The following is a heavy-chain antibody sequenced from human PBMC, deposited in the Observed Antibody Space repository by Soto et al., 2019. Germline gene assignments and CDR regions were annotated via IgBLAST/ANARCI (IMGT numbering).Heavy chain of an antibody. CDR2: IFYRGNT. CDR3: ARRNWDDNLGRFFDA. CDR1: GGSISRYY. D-gene: IGHD1-1*01. Sequence: QVQLQESGPGLVKPSETLSLTCTVSGGSISRYYWSWIRQPPGKGLENIGYIFYRGNTNYNPSLMGRVTISLDTSKKQFSLRLTAVTAADSGVYYCARRNWDDNLGRFFDAWGQGSLVTVSS. J-gene: IGHJ4*02. V-gene: IGHV4-59*01.